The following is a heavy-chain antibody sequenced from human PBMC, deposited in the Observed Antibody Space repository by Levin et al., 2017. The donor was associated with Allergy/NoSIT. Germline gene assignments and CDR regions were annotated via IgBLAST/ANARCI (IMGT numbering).Heavy chain of an antibody. Sequence: GESLKISCAASGFTFSSYDMHWIRQSTGKGLEWVAAIGTEGDTFYSESMEGRFTISRENAKNSMYLQMNSLTAGDTAVYYCAGGRTVPGISKTRGFVDYWGQGTLVTVSS. CDR3: AGGRTVPGISKTRGFVDY. J-gene: IGHJ4*02. D-gene: IGHD1-14*01. V-gene: IGHV3-13*01. CDR1: GFTFSSYD. CDR2: IGTEGDT.